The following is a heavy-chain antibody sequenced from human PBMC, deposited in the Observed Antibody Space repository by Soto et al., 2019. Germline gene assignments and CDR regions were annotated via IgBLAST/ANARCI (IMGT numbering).Heavy chain of an antibody. CDR1: GGSIGSSY. Sequence: PSETLSLTCTVSGGSIGSSYWGWIRRPPGKGLEWIGYIYYSGSTNYNPSLKSRVTISVDTSKNQFSLKLSSVTAADTAVYYCARRWGRSFDYWGQGTLVTVS. CDR2: IYYSGST. CDR3: ARRWGRSFDY. D-gene: IGHD2-15*01. J-gene: IGHJ4*02. V-gene: IGHV4-59*08.